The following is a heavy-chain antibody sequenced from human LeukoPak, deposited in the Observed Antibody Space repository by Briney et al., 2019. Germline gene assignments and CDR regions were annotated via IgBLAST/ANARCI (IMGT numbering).Heavy chain of an antibody. CDR2: ISYDGSNK. D-gene: IGHD3-16*01. V-gene: IGHV3-30*18. CDR1: GFTFSSYG. J-gene: IGHJ4*02. Sequence: GGSLRLSCAASGFTFSSYGMHWVRQAPGKGLEWVAVISYDGSNKYYADSVKGRFTISRDNSKNTLYLQMNSLRAEDTAVYYCAKVPFYGNFDYWGQGTLVTVSS. CDR3: AKVPFYGNFDY.